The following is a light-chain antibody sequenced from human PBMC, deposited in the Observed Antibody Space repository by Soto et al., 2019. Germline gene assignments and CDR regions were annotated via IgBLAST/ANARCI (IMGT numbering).Light chain of an antibody. V-gene: IGLV1-40*01. Sequence: QSVLTQPPSVSGAPGQRVTISCTGSSSNIGAGYDVHWYQQIPGTAPKLLIYGNSNRPSGVPDRFSGSKSVTSASLAITGLQAEDEADYFCQSYDSSLSGVVFGGGTKLTVL. CDR1: SSNIGAGYD. CDR2: GNS. J-gene: IGLJ2*01. CDR3: QSYDSSLSGVV.